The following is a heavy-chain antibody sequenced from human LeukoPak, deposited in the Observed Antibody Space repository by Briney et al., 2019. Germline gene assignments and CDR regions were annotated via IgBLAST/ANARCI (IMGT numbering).Heavy chain of an antibody. CDR1: GFTFSTYG. CDR3: ARASGPFDY. J-gene: IGHJ4*02. D-gene: IGHD3-10*01. CDR2: IWNDGSNK. Sequence: PGRSLRLSCAASGFTFSTYGMHWVRPAPGKGLEWVAVIWNDGSNKYYADSVKGRFTISRDNSQSTLYLQMNSLRAEDTAVYSCARASGPFDYWGQGTLVTVSS. V-gene: IGHV3-33*01.